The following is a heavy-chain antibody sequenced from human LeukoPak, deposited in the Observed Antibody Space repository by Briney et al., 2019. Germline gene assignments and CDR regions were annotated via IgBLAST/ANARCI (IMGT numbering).Heavy chain of an antibody. D-gene: IGHD2-15*01. CDR3: VRDNPRCCGVVPANIDDF. CDR2: IRYDGSNK. Sequence: GGSLRLSCAASGFTFSSYGMHWVRQAPGKGLEWVAFIRYDGSNKYYADSVKGRFTISRDNAKDSLYLQMHSLRPEDTAVYYCVRDNPRCCGVVPANIDDFWGQGTLVTVSA. V-gene: IGHV3-30*02. J-gene: IGHJ4*02. CDR1: GFTFSSYG.